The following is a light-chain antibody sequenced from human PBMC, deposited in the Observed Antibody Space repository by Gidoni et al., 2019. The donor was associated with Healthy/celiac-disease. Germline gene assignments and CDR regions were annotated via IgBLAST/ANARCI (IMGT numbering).Light chain of an antibody. J-gene: IGKJ5*01. Sequence: IVLKQSPAHLSLSPGERATLSCRASQSVSSYLAWYQQKPGQAPRLLIYDASNRATGIPARFSGSGSGTDFTLTISSLEPEDFAVYYCQQRSNWPTFGQGTRLEIK. CDR2: DAS. CDR1: QSVSSY. CDR3: QQRSNWPT. V-gene: IGKV3-11*01.